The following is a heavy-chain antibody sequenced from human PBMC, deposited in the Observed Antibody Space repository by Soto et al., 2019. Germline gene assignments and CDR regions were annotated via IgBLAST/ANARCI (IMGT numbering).Heavy chain of an antibody. J-gene: IGHJ4*02. Sequence: GGSLRLSCAASGFTFSKYWMHWVRQAPGKGLVWVARVSSDGSFTYYADSVKGRFTISRDNAQNTLYLQMSTLRPDDTAVYYCAREGDMGSSAFDCWGQGTLVTVSS. CDR2: VSSDGSFT. CDR3: AREGDMGSSAFDC. CDR1: GFTFSKYW. V-gene: IGHV3-74*01. D-gene: IGHD3-10*01.